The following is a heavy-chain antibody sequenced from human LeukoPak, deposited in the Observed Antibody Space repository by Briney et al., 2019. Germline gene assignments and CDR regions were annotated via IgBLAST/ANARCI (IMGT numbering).Heavy chain of an antibody. D-gene: IGHD1-26*01. CDR1: GFTSSSYA. Sequence: GGSLRLSCAASGFTSSSYAMSWVRQAPGKGLEWVSAISGSGGSTYYADSVKGRFTISRDNSKNTLYLQMNSLRAEDTAVYYCAKDSGSYSDAFDIWGQGTMVTVSS. CDR3: AKDSGSYSDAFDI. V-gene: IGHV3-23*01. J-gene: IGHJ3*02. CDR2: ISGSGGST.